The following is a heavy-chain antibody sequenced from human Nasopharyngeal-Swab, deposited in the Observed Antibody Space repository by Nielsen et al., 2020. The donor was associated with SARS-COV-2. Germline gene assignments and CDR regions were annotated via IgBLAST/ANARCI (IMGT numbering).Heavy chain of an antibody. CDR1: GGTFNSYA. V-gene: IGHV1-69*04. D-gene: IGHD6-13*01. CDR3: ARGYSSSWDFDY. CDR2: IIPILGIA. J-gene: IGHJ4*02. Sequence: SVKVSCKASGGTFNSYAISWVRQAPGQGLEWMGRIIPILGIANYAQKFQGRVTITADKSTSTAYMELSSLRSEDTAVYYCARGYSSSWDFDYWGQGTLVTVSS.